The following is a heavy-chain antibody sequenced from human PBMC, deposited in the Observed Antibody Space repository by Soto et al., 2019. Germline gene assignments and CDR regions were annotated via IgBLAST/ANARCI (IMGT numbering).Heavy chain of an antibody. Sequence: EVQLLESGGGLVQPGGSLRLSCAASKFTFSSYAMSWVRQAPGKGLEWVSAISGSGGSTLYADSVKGRFTISRDNSNNTLYLQMTSLRAVDTAVYYCAKEDLERDDFDYWGQGTLVSVSS. D-gene: IGHD1-1*01. CDR1: KFTFSSYA. CDR3: AKEDLERDDFDY. CDR2: ISGSGGST. J-gene: IGHJ4*02. V-gene: IGHV3-23*01.